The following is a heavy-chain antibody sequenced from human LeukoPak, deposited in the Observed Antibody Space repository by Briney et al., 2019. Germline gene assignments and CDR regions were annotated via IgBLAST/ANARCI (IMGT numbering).Heavy chain of an antibody. D-gene: IGHD3-22*01. CDR3: ARGYYYDNSGPEFDY. CDR1: GYSISSGYY. CDR2: MYQSGST. V-gene: IGHV4-38-2*02. J-gene: IGHJ4*02. Sequence: SETLSLTCTVSGYSISSGYYWGWIRQPPGKGLEWIGSMYQSGSTYYNPSLKSRVTISVDTSKNQFSLKLRSVTAADTAVYYCARGYYYDNSGPEFDYWGPGTLVTVSS.